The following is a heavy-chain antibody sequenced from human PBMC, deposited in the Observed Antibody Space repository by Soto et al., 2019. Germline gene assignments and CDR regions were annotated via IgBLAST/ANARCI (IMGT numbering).Heavy chain of an antibody. J-gene: IGHJ4*02. D-gene: IGHD1-26*01. Sequence: QVQLVESGGGVVQPGRSLRLSCAASGFTFSSYGMHWVRQAPGKGLEWVAVISYDGSNKYYADSVKGRFTISRDNSKNTLYLQMNSLRAEGTAVYYCAYMGDDYWGQGTLVTVSS. CDR2: ISYDGSNK. CDR3: AYMGDDY. CDR1: GFTFSSYG. V-gene: IGHV3-30*03.